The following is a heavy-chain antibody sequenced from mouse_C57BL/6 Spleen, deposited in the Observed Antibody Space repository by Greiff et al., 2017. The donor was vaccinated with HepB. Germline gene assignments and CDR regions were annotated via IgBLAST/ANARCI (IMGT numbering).Heavy chain of an antibody. Sequence: EVQGVESGGGLVQPGGSLKLSCAASGFTFSDYYMYWVRQTPEKRLEWVAYISNGGGSTYYPDTVKGRFTISRDNAKNTLYLQMSRLKSEDTAMYYCARSFYDPSWFAYWGQGTLVTVSA. CDR1: GFTFSDYY. J-gene: IGHJ3*01. CDR2: ISNGGGST. CDR3: ARSFYDPSWFAY. V-gene: IGHV5-12*01. D-gene: IGHD2-3*01.